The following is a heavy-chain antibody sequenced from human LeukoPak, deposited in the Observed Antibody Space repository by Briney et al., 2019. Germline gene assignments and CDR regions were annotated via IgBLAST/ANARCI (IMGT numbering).Heavy chain of an antibody. V-gene: IGHV4-61*02. D-gene: IGHD6-13*01. CDR3: ASGIAADLY. J-gene: IGHJ4*02. CDR1: GGSINSGPYY. CDR2: IYTSGST. Sequence: SETLSLTCNVSGGSINSGPYYWSWIRQPAGKGLEWIGRIYTSGSTNYNPSLKSRVTISVDTSKNQFSLKLSSVTAADTAVYYCASGIAADLYWGQGTLVTVSS.